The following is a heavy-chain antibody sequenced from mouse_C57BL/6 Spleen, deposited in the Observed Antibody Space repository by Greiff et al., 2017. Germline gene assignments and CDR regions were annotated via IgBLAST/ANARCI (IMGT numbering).Heavy chain of an antibody. CDR3: ARWGDGYSEFAY. CDR2: IDPSDSET. CDR1: GYTFTSYW. Sequence: QVQLQQPGAELVRPGSSVKLSCKASGYTFTSYWMHWVKQRPIQGLEWIGNIDPSDSETHYNQKFKDKATLTVDKSSSTAYMQLSSLTSEDSAVYYCARWGDGYSEFAYWGQGTLVTVSA. D-gene: IGHD2-3*01. J-gene: IGHJ3*01. V-gene: IGHV1-52*01.